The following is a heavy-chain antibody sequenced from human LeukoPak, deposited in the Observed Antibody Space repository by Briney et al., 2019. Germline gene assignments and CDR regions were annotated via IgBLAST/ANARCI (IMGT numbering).Heavy chain of an antibody. CDR1: GFTFSTYS. V-gene: IGHV3-48*01. J-gene: IGHJ4*02. CDR3: ARGSGTYSLGFDY. Sequence: GGSLRLSCAASGFTFSTYSMNWVRQAPGKGLEWFSYTSSGGGTIYYTDSVKGRFTISRDNAKNSLYLQMNSLRAEDTAVYYCARGSGTYSLGFDYWGQGTLVTVSS. D-gene: IGHD1-26*01. CDR2: TSSGGGTI.